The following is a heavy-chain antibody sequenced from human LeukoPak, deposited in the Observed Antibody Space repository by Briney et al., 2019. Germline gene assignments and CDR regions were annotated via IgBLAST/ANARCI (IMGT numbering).Heavy chain of an antibody. Sequence: PGGSLRLSCAASGFTFSSYSMNWVRQAPGKGLEWVSSISSSSSYIYYADSVKGRFTISRDKSKNTLYLQMNSLRAEDTAVYYCARDWADYWGQGTLVTVSS. D-gene: IGHD7-27*01. CDR2: ISSSSSYI. J-gene: IGHJ4*02. CDR1: GFTFSSYS. CDR3: ARDWADY. V-gene: IGHV3-21*01.